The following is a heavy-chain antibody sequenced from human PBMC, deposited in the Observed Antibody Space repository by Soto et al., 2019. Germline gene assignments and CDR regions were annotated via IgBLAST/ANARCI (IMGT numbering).Heavy chain of an antibody. V-gene: IGHV1-69*13. CDR1: GGTFSSYA. D-gene: IGHD3-10*01. CDR3: ARRENYGSGSYYNSWSHWFDP. CDR2: IIPIFGTA. Sequence: SVKVSCKASGGTFSSYAVNWVRQAPGQGLEWMGGIIPIFGTANYAQKFQGRVTITADESTSTAYMELSSLRSEDTAVYYCARRENYGSGSYYNSWSHWFDPWGQGTLLTVSS. J-gene: IGHJ5*02.